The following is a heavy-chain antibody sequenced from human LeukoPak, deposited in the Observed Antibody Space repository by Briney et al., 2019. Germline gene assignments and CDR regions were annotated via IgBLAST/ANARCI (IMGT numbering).Heavy chain of an antibody. J-gene: IGHJ4*02. CDR1: GFTFSSYA. CDR2: IGGSGGST. CDR3: ARALDIVATITPIDY. V-gene: IGHV3-23*01. D-gene: IGHD5-12*01. Sequence: GGSLRLSCVASGFTFSSYAMSWVRQAPGKGLEWVSAIGGSGGSTYHADSVKGRFTVSRDDFKNTLYLQMNSLRAEDTAVYYCARALDIVATITPIDYWGQGTLVTVSS.